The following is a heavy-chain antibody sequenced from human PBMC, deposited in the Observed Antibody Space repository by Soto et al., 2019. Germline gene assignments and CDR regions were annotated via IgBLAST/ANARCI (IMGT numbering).Heavy chain of an antibody. V-gene: IGHV2-26*01. CDR2: MFSNEEK. CDR3: GRILVGSYDD. D-gene: IGHD3-10*01. J-gene: IGHJ4*02. Sequence: QVTLKESGPVLVKPTETLTLTCTVSGFSLSNARMGVSWIRQPPGTALEWLAHMFSNEEKTYSTSLNSRLTISKDTSNSQVVQTMTNMDPVDTATHSCGRILVGSYDDWGQGNLVTVSS. CDR1: GFSLSNARMG.